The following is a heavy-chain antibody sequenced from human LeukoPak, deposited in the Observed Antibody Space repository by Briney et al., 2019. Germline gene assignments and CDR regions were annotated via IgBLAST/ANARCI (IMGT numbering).Heavy chain of an antibody. J-gene: IGHJ4*02. CDR1: GGSISSHF. CDR3: AREVITFGGTRDYFDY. V-gene: IGHV4-59*11. Sequence: SETLSLTCTVSGGSISSHFWSWMRQPPGKGLEWIGNIYNRGTTNYNPSLKSRVTISVDTSKNQFSLKLSSVTAADTAVYYCAREVITFGGTRDYFDYWGQGTLVTVSS. D-gene: IGHD3-16*01. CDR2: IYNRGTT.